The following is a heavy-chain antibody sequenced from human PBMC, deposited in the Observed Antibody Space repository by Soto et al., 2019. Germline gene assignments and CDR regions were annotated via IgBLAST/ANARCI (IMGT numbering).Heavy chain of an antibody. J-gene: IGHJ5*02. V-gene: IGHV4-59*01. Sequence: PSETLSLTCTVSGGSISSYYWSWIRQPPGKGLEWIGYIYYSGSTNYNPSLKSRVTISVDTSKNQFSLKLSSVTAADTAVYYCARAMGATTLNWFDPWGQGTLVTVSS. CDR3: ARAMGATTLNWFDP. D-gene: IGHD1-26*01. CDR1: GGSISSYY. CDR2: IYYSGST.